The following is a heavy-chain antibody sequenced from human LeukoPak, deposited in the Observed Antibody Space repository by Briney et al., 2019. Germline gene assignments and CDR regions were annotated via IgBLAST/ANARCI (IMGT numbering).Heavy chain of an antibody. CDR1: GGTFSSYT. CDR2: IIPTLGIA. CDR3: ARDEVVTATDAFDI. V-gene: IGHV1-69*04. D-gene: IGHD2-21*02. J-gene: IGHJ3*02. Sequence: ASVKVSCKASGGTFSSYTISWVRQAPGQGLEWMGRIIPTLGIANYAQKFQGRVTITADKSTSTAYMELSSLRSEDTAVYYCARDEVVTATDAFDIWGQGTMVTVSS.